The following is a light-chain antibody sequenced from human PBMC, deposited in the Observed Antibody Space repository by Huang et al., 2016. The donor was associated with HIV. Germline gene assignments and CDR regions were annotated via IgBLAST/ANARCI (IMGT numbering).Light chain of an antibody. Sequence: DIQLTQSPSSLSASVGDRVTITCRASQNINSVLNWYKQTPGKAPNLLLYAASSLQSGVPSRFSGSGSGTDFTLTISGLQPVDLGTYYCQQSYNTSWTFGQGTTVEIK. V-gene: IGKV1-39*01. CDR3: QQSYNTSWT. CDR1: QNINSV. CDR2: AAS. J-gene: IGKJ1*01.